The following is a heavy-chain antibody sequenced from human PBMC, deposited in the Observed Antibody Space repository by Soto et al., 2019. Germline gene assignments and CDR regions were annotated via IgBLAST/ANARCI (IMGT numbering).Heavy chain of an antibody. V-gene: IGHV5-51*01. CDR2: IFPSNSNT. J-gene: IGHJ4*02. D-gene: IGHD2-21*01. CDR3: ARQYVVVPTFPMLSYGD. Sequence: GESLKISCKGSGYSFTTYWIAWVRQMPGKGLEWMGIIFPSNSNTRYSPSFQGQVTISADKSFSTAYLQWSSLKASDTAVYYCARQYVVVPTFPMLSYGDWGQGTLVTVSS. CDR1: GYSFTTYW.